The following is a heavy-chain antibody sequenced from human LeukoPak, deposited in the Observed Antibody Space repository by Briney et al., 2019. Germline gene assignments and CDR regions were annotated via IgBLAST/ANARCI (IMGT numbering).Heavy chain of an antibody. CDR1: GHSISSGSY. D-gene: IGHD3-10*01. V-gene: IGHV4-38-2*01. CDR2: MYHSGST. CDR3: ARTYYYGSFEKNRFDP. J-gene: IGHJ5*02. Sequence: SETLSLTCAVSGHSISSGSYWGWIRQPPGKGLEWIGSMYHSGSTLYNPSLMSRVTISVDTSNNQFSPKLSSVTAADTAVYYCARTYYYGSFEKNRFDPWGQGTLVTVSS.